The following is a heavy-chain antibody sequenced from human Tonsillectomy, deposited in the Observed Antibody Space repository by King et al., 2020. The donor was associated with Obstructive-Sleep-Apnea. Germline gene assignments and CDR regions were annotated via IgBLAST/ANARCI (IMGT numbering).Heavy chain of an antibody. CDR3: ARDMSAYDSTSPAY. CDR1: GYTFTGYH. CDR2: ISPNSGAT. Sequence: QLVQSGAEVKKPGASVKVSCKASGYTFTGYHIHWVRQAPGQGLEWMGLISPNSGATKYAQKFQDRVTMARDTSISTAYMDLRRLKYDDTAIYYCARDMSAYDSTSPAYWGQGTLVTVSS. J-gene: IGHJ4*02. V-gene: IGHV1-2*02. D-gene: IGHD3-22*01.